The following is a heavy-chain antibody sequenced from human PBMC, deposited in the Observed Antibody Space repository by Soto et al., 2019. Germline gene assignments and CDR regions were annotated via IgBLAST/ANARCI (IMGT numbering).Heavy chain of an antibody. CDR3: ARDGMDSSSADS. CDR2: ISSNGGSK. CDR1: GFTFSSYA. D-gene: IGHD6-6*01. Sequence: VWSLSLSFSASGFTFSSYALHWVRQAPGKGLEYVSAISSNGGSKYYADSVKVVFTISRDNSKNTLCRQMSSLRAEDTAVYYCARDGMDSSSADSWRQGTVDGVTS. V-gene: IGHV3-64D*06. J-gene: IGHJ4*02.